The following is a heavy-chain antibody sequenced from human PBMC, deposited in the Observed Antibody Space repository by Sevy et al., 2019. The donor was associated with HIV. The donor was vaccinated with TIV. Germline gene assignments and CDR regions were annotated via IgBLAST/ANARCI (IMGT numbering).Heavy chain of an antibody. J-gene: IGHJ4*02. D-gene: IGHD3-22*01. CDR2: IKQDDSEK. V-gene: IGHV3-7*04. CDR3: ARGNSGSFDY. CDR1: GFSFSHYW. Sequence: GGSLRLSCAASGFSFSHYWMHWVREAPAKGLEWVANIKQDDSEKYYVASVKGRFTISRDNAKNSVYLQMNSLIPEDTAIYYSARGNSGSFDYWGQGTLVTVSS.